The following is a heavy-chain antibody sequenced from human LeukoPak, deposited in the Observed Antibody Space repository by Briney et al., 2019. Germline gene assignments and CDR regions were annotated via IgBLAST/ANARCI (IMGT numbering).Heavy chain of an antibody. CDR3: AREGSGDRTWYFDL. Sequence: SETLSLTCTVSGGSISSGGYYWSWIRQHPGKGLEWIGYIYYSGSTYYNPSLKSRVTISVDTSKNQFPLKLSSVTAADTAVYYCAREGSGDRTWYFDLWGRGTLVTVSS. V-gene: IGHV4-31*03. D-gene: IGHD3-10*01. CDR2: IYYSGST. J-gene: IGHJ2*01. CDR1: GGSISSGGYY.